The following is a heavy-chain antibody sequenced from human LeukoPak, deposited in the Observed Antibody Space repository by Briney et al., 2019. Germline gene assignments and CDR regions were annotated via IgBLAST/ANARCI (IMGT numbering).Heavy chain of an antibody. CDR1: GGTFSSYA. Sequence: SVKVSCKASGGTFSSYAISWVRQAPGQGLEWMGGIIPIFGTANYAQKFQGRVTITADESTSTAYMELSSLRSEDTAVYYCARTVAAARHYYYYMDVWGKGTTVTVSS. J-gene: IGHJ6*03. CDR2: IIPIFGTA. D-gene: IGHD6-6*01. CDR3: ARTVAAARHYYYYMDV. V-gene: IGHV1-69*01.